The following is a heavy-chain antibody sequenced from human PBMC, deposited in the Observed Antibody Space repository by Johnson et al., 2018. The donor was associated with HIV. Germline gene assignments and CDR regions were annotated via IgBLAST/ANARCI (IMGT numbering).Heavy chain of an antibody. J-gene: IGHJ3*02. CDR3: SRENGGCAFNI. D-gene: IGHD3-10*01. CDR1: GLNFSDYS. Sequence: QVQLVESGGGVVQPGRSMRLSCAASGLNFSDYSMHWVRQAPGKGLEWVAIISFDGGTKYYADSVRGRFTISRDNSNNTLYLQMNSRRAGETAVYSCSRENGGCAFNIWCQGTMVTVSS. CDR2: ISFDGGTK. V-gene: IGHV3-30*14.